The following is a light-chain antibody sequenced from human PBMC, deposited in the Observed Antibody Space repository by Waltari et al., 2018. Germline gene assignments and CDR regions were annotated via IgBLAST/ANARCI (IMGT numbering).Light chain of an antibody. CDR2: AAS. Sequence: EVVLTQSPGTLSLSPGERATFSCRASQSVSKYLAWYQQEPGQAPRLLIYAASTRATGVSDRFSGSGFGTDFSLTISRLEPEDFAVYFCQNHERLPATFGQGTKVEIK. V-gene: IGKV3-20*01. J-gene: IGKJ1*01. CDR3: QNHERLPAT. CDR1: QSVSKY.